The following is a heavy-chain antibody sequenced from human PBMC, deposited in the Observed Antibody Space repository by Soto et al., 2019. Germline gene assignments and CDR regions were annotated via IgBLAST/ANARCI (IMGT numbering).Heavy chain of an antibody. J-gene: IGHJ4*02. V-gene: IGHV3-48*03. D-gene: IGHD6-19*01. Sequence: EVQLLESGGGLVQPGGSLRLSCAASGFTFSSYAMSWVRQAPGKGLEWVSYISSSGSTIYYADSVKGRFTISRDNAKNSLYLQMNSLRAEDTAVYYCAREGPYSSGWTEYFDYWGQGTLVTVSS. CDR1: GFTFSSYA. CDR3: AREGPYSSGWTEYFDY. CDR2: ISSSGSTI.